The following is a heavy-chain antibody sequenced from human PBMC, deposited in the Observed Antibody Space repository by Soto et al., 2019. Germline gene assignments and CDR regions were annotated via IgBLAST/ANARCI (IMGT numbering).Heavy chain of an antibody. CDR2: INQDGSDK. V-gene: IGHV3-7*01. CDR3: ATSMRHTLDP. D-gene: IGHD2-21*01. Sequence: EVQVVESGGGLVQPGGSLRLSCTASGFTFGIHWMTWVRQVPGKGLEWVANINQDGSDKYYVDSVKGRFIISRDNAKESVYLQMNSLRVEDTAVYYCATSMRHTLDPWGQGTLVTVS. CDR1: GFTFGIHW. J-gene: IGHJ5*02.